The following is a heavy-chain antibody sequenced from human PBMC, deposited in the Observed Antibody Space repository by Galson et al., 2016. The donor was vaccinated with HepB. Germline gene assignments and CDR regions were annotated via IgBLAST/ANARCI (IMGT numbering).Heavy chain of an antibody. V-gene: IGHV1-2*04. D-gene: IGHD3-3*01. CDR3: AREAPENYHFWSGPKNWFDP. CDR2: INPNSGGT. J-gene: IGHJ5*02. CDR1: GYTFSGYY. Sequence: SVKVSCKAFGYTFSGYYIHWVRQAPGQGLEWMGWINPNSGGTNYALKFQGWVTMTRDTSISTAYMELRRLKFDDTAVYYCAREAPENYHFWSGPKNWFDPWGQGTLVTVSS.